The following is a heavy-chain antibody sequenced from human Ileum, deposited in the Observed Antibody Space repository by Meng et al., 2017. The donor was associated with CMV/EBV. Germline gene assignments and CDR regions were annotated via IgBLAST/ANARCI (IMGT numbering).Heavy chain of an antibody. CDR2: INHSGST. D-gene: IGHD6-19*01. V-gene: IGHV4-34*01. CDR1: GGSFSGCY. Sequence: AVYGGSFSGCYWSWIRQPPGKGLEWIGEINHSGSTNYHPSLKSRVTISVDTSKNQFSLKLSSVTAADTAVYYCARATSGWYTNWFDPWGQGTLVTVSS. CDR3: ARATSGWYTNWFDP. J-gene: IGHJ5*02.